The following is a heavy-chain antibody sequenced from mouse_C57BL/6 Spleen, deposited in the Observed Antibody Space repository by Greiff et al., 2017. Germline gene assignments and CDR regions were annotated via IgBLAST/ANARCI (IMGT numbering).Heavy chain of an antibody. V-gene: IGHV1-50*01. Sequence: QVQLQQPGAELVKPGASVKLSCKASGYTFTSYWMQWVKQRPGQGLEWIGEIDPSDSYTNYNQKFKGKATLTVDTSSSTAYMQLSSLTSEDSAVYYCARRGDYYAMAYWGQGTLVTVSS. CDR3: ARRGDYYAMAY. CDR2: IDPSDSYT. J-gene: IGHJ4*01. CDR1: GYTFTSYW.